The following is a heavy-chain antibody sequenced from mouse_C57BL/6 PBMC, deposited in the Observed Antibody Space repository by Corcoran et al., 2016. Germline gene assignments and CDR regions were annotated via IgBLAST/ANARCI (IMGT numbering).Heavy chain of an antibody. D-gene: IGHD2-4*01. CDR3: ARWRLRRAMDY. Sequence: QIQLVQSGPELKKHGETVKISCKASGYTFTTYGMSWVKQAPGKGLKWMGWINTYSGGPTYADDFKGRFAFSLETSASIAYLQINNLKNEETATYFCARWRLRRAMDYWGQGTSVTVSS. CDR2: INTYSGGP. CDR1: GYTFTTYG. V-gene: IGHV9-3*01. J-gene: IGHJ4*01.